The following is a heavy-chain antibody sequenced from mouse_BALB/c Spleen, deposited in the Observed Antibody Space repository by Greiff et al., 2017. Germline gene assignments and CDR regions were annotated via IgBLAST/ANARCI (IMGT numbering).Heavy chain of an antibody. V-gene: IGHV3-8*02. J-gene: IGHJ3*01. D-gene: IGHD1-1*01. Sequence: EVQLQQSGPSLVKPSQTLSLTCSVTGDSITSGYWNWFRKFPGNKLEYMGYLSYSGSTYYNPTLKSRISITRDTSKNQYYLQLNSVTTEDTATYYSARSGYYGSSYGFAYWGQGTLVTVSA. CDR3: ARSGYYGSSYGFAY. CDR2: LSYSGST. CDR1: GDSITSGY.